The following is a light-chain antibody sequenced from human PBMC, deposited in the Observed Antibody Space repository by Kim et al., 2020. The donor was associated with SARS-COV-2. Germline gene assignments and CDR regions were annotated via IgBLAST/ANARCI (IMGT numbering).Light chain of an antibody. CDR3: QQYYSVPRT. V-gene: IGKV4-1*01. CDR1: QSVLASSNSKNY. J-gene: IGKJ1*01. CDR2: WAS. Sequence: DIVMTPSPDSLAVSLGERATINCKSSQSVLASSNSKNYLSWYQQKPGQPPKLLIYWASTRESGVPDRFSGSGSGTDFTLTISSLQAEDVAVYYCQQYYSVPRTFGQGTKVDIK.